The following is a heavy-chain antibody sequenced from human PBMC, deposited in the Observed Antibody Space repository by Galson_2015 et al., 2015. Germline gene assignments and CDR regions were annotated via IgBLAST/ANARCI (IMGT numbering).Heavy chain of an antibody. CDR1: GFTSSPYW. V-gene: IGHV3-7*01. Sequence: SLRLSCAASGFTSSPYWMSWVRQAPGKGLQWVATIKQDGRGTYYVDSVKGRFTISRDNAKNSLYLQMNNLRADDTAVYYCARDGYFDVWSGYRFALRGQGTVVTVSS. J-gene: IGHJ4*02. CDR3: ARDGYFDVWSGYRFAL. D-gene: IGHD3-3*01. CDR2: IKQDGRGT.